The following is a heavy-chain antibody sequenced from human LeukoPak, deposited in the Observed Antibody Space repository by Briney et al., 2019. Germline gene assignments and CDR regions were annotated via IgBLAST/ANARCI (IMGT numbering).Heavy chain of an antibody. CDR2: IYHSGST. CDR1: GGSISSGGYS. CDR3: ARGRHYHYYDSSGYLNYFDY. Sequence: ASETLSLTCAVSGGSISSGGYSWSWIRQPPGKGLEWIGYIYHSGSTYYNPSLKSRVTISVDRSKNQFSLKLSSVTAADTAVYYCARGRHYHYYDSSGYLNYFDYWGQGTLVTVSS. D-gene: IGHD3-22*01. J-gene: IGHJ4*02. V-gene: IGHV4-30-2*01.